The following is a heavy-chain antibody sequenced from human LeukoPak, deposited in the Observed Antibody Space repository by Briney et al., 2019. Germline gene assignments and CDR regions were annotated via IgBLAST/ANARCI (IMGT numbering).Heavy chain of an antibody. CDR3: ARDWFWRFDH. J-gene: IGHJ4*02. CDR2: IKSDGSGT. Sequence: PGGSLRLSCAASGSTFSNYWMHWVRQAPGKGLVWVSRIKSDGSGTTYADSVKGRFTISRDNAKNTLYLQMNSLRGEDTAVYYCARDWFWRFDHWGQGTLVSVSS. V-gene: IGHV3-74*01. CDR1: GSTFSNYW. D-gene: IGHD3-3*01.